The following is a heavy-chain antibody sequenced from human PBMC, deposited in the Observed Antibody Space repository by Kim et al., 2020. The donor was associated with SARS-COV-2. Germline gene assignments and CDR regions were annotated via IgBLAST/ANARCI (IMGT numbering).Heavy chain of an antibody. D-gene: IGHD2-15*01. V-gene: IGHV4-59*01. J-gene: IGHJ3*02. CDR2: IYYSGST. Sequence: SETLSLTCTVSGGSISSYYWSWIRQPPGKGLEWIGYIYYSGSTNYNPSLKSRVTISVDTSKNQFSLKLSSVTAADTAVYYCARACSGGSCQGDAFDIWGQGTMVTVSS. CDR3: ARACSGGSCQGDAFDI. CDR1: GGSISSYY.